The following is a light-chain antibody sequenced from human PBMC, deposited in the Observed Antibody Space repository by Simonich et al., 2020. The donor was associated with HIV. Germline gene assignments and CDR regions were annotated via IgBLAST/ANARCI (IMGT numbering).Light chain of an antibody. J-gene: IGKJ3*01. CDR2: GAS. V-gene: IGKV3-15*01. Sequence: EILMTQSPATLSVSPGERATLSCRTSQSVASNLAWYQPTPGQAPRLFIYGASSRATGIPARFSGSGFGTEFTLTISSMQSEDFAVYYCQQYNNWPSPFTFGPGTKVDIK. CDR1: QSVASN. CDR3: QQYNNWPSPFT.